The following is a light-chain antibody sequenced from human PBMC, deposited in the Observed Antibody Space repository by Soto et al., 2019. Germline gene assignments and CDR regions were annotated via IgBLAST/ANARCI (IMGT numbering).Light chain of an antibody. CDR2: EVS. Sequence: QSVLTQPASVSGSPGQSITISCTGTSSDVGAYKYVSWYQHHPGKAPKLMIYEVSNRPSRVSNRFSGSKSGNTASLTISGLQAEDEADYYCSSYTTSSTLLYVFGTGTKLTVL. J-gene: IGLJ1*01. CDR1: SSDVGAYKY. CDR3: SSYTTSSTLLYV. V-gene: IGLV2-14*01.